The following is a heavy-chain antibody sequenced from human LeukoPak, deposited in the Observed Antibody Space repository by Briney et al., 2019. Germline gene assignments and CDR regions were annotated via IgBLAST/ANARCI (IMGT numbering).Heavy chain of an antibody. Sequence: KTPETLSLTCTVSGNSISSYYWSWIRQPPGKGLEWIAYIFFSGATSYNPSLRSRVTISLDTSKSQFSLNLSSVTAADTAVYYCARVDYSGSGSPFDSWGQGTLVTVSS. J-gene: IGHJ4*02. CDR2: IFFSGAT. CDR3: ARVDYSGSGSPFDS. CDR1: GNSISSYY. D-gene: IGHD3-10*01. V-gene: IGHV4-59*01.